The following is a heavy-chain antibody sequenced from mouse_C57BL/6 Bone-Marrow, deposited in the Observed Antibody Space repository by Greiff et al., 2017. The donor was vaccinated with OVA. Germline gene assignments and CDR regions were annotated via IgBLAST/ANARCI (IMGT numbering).Heavy chain of an antibody. V-gene: IGHV1-64*01. Sequence: VQLQQSGAELVKPGASVKLSCKASGYTFTSYWMHWVKQRPGQGLEWIGMIHPNSGSTNYNEKFKSKATLTVDKSSSTAYMQLSSLTSEDSAVYYCARRGTVVATRFAYWGQGTLVTVSA. CDR3: ARRGTVVATRFAY. CDR2: IHPNSGST. J-gene: IGHJ3*01. CDR1: GYTFTSYW. D-gene: IGHD1-1*01.